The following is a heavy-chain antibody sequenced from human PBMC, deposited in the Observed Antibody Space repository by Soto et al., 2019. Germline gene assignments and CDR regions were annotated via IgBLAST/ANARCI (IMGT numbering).Heavy chain of an antibody. CDR3: ARGPHTATFYYYGMDV. Sequence: QVQLQQWGAGLLKPSETLSLTCAVYGGSFSGYYWSWIRQPPGKGLEWLGEINHSGSTNYNPSLKCRVTKSVDTSKNQFSLKLSSVTAADPAVYYCARGPHTATFYYYGMDVWGQGNTVTASS. V-gene: IGHV4-34*01. CDR1: GGSFSGYY. D-gene: IGHD5-18*01. J-gene: IGHJ6*02. CDR2: INHSGST.